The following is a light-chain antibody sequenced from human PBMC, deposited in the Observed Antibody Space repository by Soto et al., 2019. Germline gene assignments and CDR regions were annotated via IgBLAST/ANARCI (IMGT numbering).Light chain of an antibody. Sequence: EIVMTQSPATLSVSPGERATLSCRASQSVSSNLAWYQQKPGQAPRLLIYGASTRATGIPARFSGRGSGTEFNLNISSLQSEDFAVYYCQQYNNLPMYTFGHGTKLEIK. V-gene: IGKV3-15*01. CDR3: QQYNNLPMYT. CDR1: QSVSSN. J-gene: IGKJ2*01. CDR2: GAS.